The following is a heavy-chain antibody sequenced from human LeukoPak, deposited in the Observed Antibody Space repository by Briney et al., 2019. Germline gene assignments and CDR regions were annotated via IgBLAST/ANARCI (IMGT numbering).Heavy chain of an antibody. Sequence: PGGSLRLSCAASGFRLEDYGMDWVRQAPGKGLEWVAVISWNSGAIGYVDSVKGRFTISRDNARNSLFLQMNSLRPEDTALYFCVKTKNMGSNYVAYFDYWGQGTLVTVSS. V-gene: IGHV3-9*01. J-gene: IGHJ4*02. D-gene: IGHD3-10*02. CDR2: ISWNSGAI. CDR3: VKTKNMGSNYVAYFDY. CDR1: GFRLEDYG.